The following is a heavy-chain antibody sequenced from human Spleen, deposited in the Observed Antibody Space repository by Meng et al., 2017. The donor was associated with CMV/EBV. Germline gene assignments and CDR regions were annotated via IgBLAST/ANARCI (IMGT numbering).Heavy chain of an antibody. Sequence: GGSLRLSCAASGFTFDDYAMHWVRQTPGKGLEWVSLISWNGDSAYYADSVKGRFTISRDNSKNTLYLQMNSLRAEDTAVYYCARDQNGGNSGWFDPWGQGTLVTVSS. CDR3: ARDQNGGNSGWFDP. D-gene: IGHD4-23*01. CDR1: GFTFDDYA. J-gene: IGHJ5*02. CDR2: ISWNGDSA. V-gene: IGHV3-43D*03.